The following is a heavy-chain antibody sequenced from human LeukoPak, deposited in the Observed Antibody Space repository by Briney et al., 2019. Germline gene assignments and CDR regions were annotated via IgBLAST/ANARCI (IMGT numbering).Heavy chain of an antibody. V-gene: IGHV3-30-3*01. J-gene: IGHJ1*01. CDR1: GFTFSSYA. CDR3: ARDIKLVWWEVPGTY. Sequence: GGSLRLSCAASGFTFSSYAMHWVRQAPGKGLEWVAVISYDGSNKYYADSVKGRFIISRDNSKNTLYLQMNSLRAEDTAVYYCARDIKLVWWEVPGTYWGQGTLVTVSS. CDR2: ISYDGSNK. D-gene: IGHD1-26*01.